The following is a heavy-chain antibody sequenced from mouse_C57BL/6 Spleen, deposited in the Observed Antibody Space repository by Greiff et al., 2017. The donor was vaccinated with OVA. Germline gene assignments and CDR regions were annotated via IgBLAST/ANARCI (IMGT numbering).Heavy chain of an antibody. CDR3: TTYRAWFAY. CDR2: IDPEDGDT. CDR1: GFNIKDYY. D-gene: IGHD2-14*01. V-gene: IGHV14-1*01. J-gene: IGHJ3*01. Sequence: VQLKESGAELVRPGASVKLSCTASGFNIKDYYMHWVKQRPEQGLEWIGRIDPEDGDTEYAPKFQGKANMTADTSSNTAYLQLSSLTSEDTAVYYCTTYRAWFAYWGQGTLVTVSA.